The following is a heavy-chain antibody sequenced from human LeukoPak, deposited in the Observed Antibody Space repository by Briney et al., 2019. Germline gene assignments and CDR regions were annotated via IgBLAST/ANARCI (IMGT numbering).Heavy chain of an antibody. CDR3: TTGLSPVWYDGY. CDR1: GFTFSDYW. J-gene: IGHJ4*02. Sequence: GGSLRLSCAASGFTFSDYWLQWVRQAPGKGLEWVGQIKSKPTGGAADYAAPVKGRFTISRDDSKNTLYLQMDSLETEDTAIYYCTTGLSPVWYDGYWGQGTLVTVSS. CDR2: IKSKPTGGAA. V-gene: IGHV3-15*01. D-gene: IGHD2/OR15-2a*01.